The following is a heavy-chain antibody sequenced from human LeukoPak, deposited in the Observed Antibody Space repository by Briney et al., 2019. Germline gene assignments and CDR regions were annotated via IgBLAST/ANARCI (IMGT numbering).Heavy chain of an antibody. CDR2: TYYRSKWYN. Sequence: SQTLSLTHGISGDSVSSNNGAWNWLRQSPSRGLEWRGRTYYRSKWYNDYAAPLQGRITISPDTSKNQFSLHLSSVTPEDTAVYYYARDVGTSGWYTLYYWGQGTLVTVST. CDR3: ARDVGTSGWYTLYY. J-gene: IGHJ4*02. CDR1: GDSVSSNNGA. V-gene: IGHV6-1*01. D-gene: IGHD6-19*01.